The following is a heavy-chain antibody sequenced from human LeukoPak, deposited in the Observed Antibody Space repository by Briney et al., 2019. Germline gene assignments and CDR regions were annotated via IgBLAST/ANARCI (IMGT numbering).Heavy chain of an antibody. J-gene: IGHJ4*02. CDR1: GFTFSSHA. CDR3: AQSFCSGGACAFDC. Sequence: GGSLRLSCAASGFTFSSHAMSWVRQAPGKGLEWVSTIRDSGGATYYADSVKDRFTISRDNSKNTLYLQMNSLRAEDAAIYYCAQSFCSGGACAFDCWGQGTLVTVSS. D-gene: IGHD2-15*01. V-gene: IGHV3-23*01. CDR2: IRDSGGAT.